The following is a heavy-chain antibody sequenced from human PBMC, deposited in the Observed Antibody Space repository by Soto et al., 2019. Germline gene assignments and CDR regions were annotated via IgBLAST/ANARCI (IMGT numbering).Heavy chain of an antibody. J-gene: IGHJ1*01. CDR3: ARGGDYDILTGYLQH. Sequence: GASVKVSCKASGYTFPSYAMHWVRQAPGQRLEWMGWINAGNGNTKYSQKFQGRVTITRDTSASTAYMELSSLRSEDTAVYYCARGGDYDILTGYLQHWGQGTLVTVSS. CDR1: GYTFPSYA. V-gene: IGHV1-3*01. D-gene: IGHD3-9*01. CDR2: INAGNGNT.